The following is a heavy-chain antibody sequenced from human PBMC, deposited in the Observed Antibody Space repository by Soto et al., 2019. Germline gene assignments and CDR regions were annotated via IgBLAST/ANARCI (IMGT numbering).Heavy chain of an antibody. Sequence: ETLSLTCTVSGGSISSGDYYWSWIRQPPGKGLEWIGYIYYSGSTNYNPSLKSRVTISVDTSKNQFSLKMSSVTAADTAVYYCARLATRYYFDYWGQGTLVTVSS. CDR1: GGSISSGDYY. CDR2: IYYSGST. D-gene: IGHD1-1*01. J-gene: IGHJ4*02. CDR3: ARLATRYYFDY. V-gene: IGHV4-61*08.